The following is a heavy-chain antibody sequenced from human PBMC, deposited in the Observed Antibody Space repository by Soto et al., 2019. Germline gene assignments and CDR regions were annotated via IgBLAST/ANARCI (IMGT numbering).Heavy chain of an antibody. Sequence: GGSLRLSCAASGFTFSSYSMNWVRQAPGKGLEWVSYISSSSSTIYYADSVKGRFTISRDNAKNSLYLQMNSLRDKDTAVYYCTRDREYNRGWFAYFDCWGQGALGTLSS. CDR1: GFTFSSYS. D-gene: IGHD6-19*01. CDR3: TRDREYNRGWFAYFDC. V-gene: IGHV3-48*02. J-gene: IGHJ4*02. CDR2: ISSSSSTI.